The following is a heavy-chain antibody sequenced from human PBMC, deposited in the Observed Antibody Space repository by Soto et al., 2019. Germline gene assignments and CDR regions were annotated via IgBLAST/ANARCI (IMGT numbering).Heavy chain of an antibody. J-gene: IGHJ4*02. CDR1: GGSISSGDNY. Sequence: PSETLSLTCTVSGGSISSGDNYWSWIRQPPGKGLEWIGHSGSTNYNPSLKSRVTISVDTSKNQFSLKLSSVIAADTAVYYCARVTYSSSWFPFGFWGRGTLVTVSS. V-gene: IGHV4-30-4*01. CDR2: SGST. CDR3: ARVTYSSSWFPFGF. D-gene: IGHD6-13*01.